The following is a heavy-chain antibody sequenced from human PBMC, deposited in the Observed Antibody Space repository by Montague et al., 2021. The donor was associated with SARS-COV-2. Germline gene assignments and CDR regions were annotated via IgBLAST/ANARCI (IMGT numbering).Heavy chain of an antibody. V-gene: IGHV4-34*01. CDR1: GGSFSGYY. D-gene: IGHD4-17*01. J-gene: IGHJ6*02. CDR3: ARGRTVTTFYYYYYGMDV. CDR2: INHSGST. Sequence: SETLSLTCAVYGGSFSGYYWSWIRQPLGKGLEWIGEINHSGSTNYNPSLKSRVTISVDTSKNQFSLKLSSVTAADTAAYYCARGRTVTTFYYYYYGMDVWGQGTTVTVSS.